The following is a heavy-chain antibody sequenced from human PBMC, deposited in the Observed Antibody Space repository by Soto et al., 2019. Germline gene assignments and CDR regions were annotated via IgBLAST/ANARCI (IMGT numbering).Heavy chain of an antibody. V-gene: IGHV3-30-3*01. CDR3: ARDPLWGTAMVLWYCDL. CDR1: GFTFSRYA. J-gene: IGHJ2*01. Sequence: QVQLVDSGGGVVQPGRSLRLSCAASGFTFSRYAMHGVRQAPGKGLEWGAVISYDGSNKYYADSVKGRFTISRDNSKNTLYLQMNSLRAEDTAVYYCARDPLWGTAMVLWYCDLWGHGNLVTVSS. D-gene: IGHD5-18*01. CDR2: ISYDGSNK.